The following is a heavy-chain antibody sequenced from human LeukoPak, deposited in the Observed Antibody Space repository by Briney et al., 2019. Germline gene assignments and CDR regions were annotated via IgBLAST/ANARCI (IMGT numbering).Heavy chain of an antibody. J-gene: IGHJ4*02. D-gene: IGHD2-2*01. CDR2: ISGSGGST. CDR3: AKGHAVYCSSTSCYLDY. Sequence: PGGSLRLSCAASGFTFSSYARSWVRQAPGKGLEWVSAISGSGGSTYYADSVKGRFTISRDNSKNTLYLQMNSLRAEDTAVYYCAKGHAVYCSSTSCYLDYWGQGTLDTVSS. CDR1: GFTFSSYA. V-gene: IGHV3-23*01.